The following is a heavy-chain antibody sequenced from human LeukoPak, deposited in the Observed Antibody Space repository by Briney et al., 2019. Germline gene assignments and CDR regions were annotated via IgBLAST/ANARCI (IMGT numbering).Heavy chain of an antibody. Sequence: GGSLRLSWAASGXTFRNYWMTWVRQAPGKGLEWVAHINQDGSEKYYVDSLKGRFTIPRDNAKNLLYLQMNSLRPEDTAVYHCARVRGDYYFDYWGQGTLVTDSS. D-gene: IGHD3-10*01. CDR2: INQDGSEK. CDR1: GXTFRNYW. J-gene: IGHJ4*02. V-gene: IGHV3-7*05. CDR3: ARVRGDYYFDY.